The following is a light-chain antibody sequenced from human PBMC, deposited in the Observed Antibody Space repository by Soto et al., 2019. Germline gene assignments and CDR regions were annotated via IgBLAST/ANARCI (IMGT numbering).Light chain of an antibody. CDR3: QSYDSSLSGPWV. CDR1: SSNIGAGYD. J-gene: IGLJ3*02. Sequence: QSVLTQPPSVSGAPGQRVTISCTGSSSNIGAGYDVHWYQQLPGTAPKLLIYGNNNRPSGVPDRLSGSKSGTSASLAITGLQAEDEADYYGQSYDSSLSGPWVFGGGTQLTVL. CDR2: GNN. V-gene: IGLV1-40*01.